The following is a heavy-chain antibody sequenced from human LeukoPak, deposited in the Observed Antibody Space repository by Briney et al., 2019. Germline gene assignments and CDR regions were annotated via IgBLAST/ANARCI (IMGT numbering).Heavy chain of an antibody. CDR3: ARVGVGALDAFDI. J-gene: IGHJ3*02. V-gene: IGHV4-61*08. CDR2: IYYSGST. CDR1: GGSISSGDYY. Sequence: SETLSLTCTVSGGSISSGDYYWSWIRQPPGKGLEWIGYIYYSGSTNYNPSLKSRVTISVDTSKNQFSLKLSSVTAADTAVYYCARVGVGALDAFDIWGQGTMVTVSS. D-gene: IGHD1-26*01.